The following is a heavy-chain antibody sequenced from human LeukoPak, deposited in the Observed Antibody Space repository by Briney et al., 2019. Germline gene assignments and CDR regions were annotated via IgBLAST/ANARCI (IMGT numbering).Heavy chain of an antibody. V-gene: IGHV4-59*08. CDR2: SHYSGET. J-gene: IGHJ3*02. CDR3: ARQPGGTAAFDI. Sequence: SETLSLTCTVSGAPMTDYYGSWIRQPPGKGLEWIAYSHYSGETKYNPSLKSRITISVDTSKNQFSLKLSSVTAADTAVYFCARQPGGTAAFDIWGQGTTVTVSA. CDR1: GAPMTDYY. D-gene: IGHD1-14*01.